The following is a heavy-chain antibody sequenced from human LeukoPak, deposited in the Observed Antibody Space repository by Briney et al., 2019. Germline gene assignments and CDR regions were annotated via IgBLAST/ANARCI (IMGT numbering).Heavy chain of an antibody. V-gene: IGHV4-34*01. Sequence: SETLSLTCAVYGGSFSGYYWSWIRQPPGKGLEWIGEINHSGSTNYNPSLKSRVTISVDTSKNQFSLKLSSVTAADTAVYYCASEVVITDTFDYWGQGTLVTVSS. D-gene: IGHD3-22*01. CDR1: GGSFSGYY. J-gene: IGHJ4*02. CDR2: INHSGST. CDR3: ASEVVITDTFDY.